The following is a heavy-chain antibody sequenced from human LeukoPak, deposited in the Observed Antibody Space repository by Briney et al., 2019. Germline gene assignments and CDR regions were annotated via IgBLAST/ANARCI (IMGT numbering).Heavy chain of an antibody. J-gene: IGHJ4*02. Sequence: KTSETLSLTCTVSGGSISSYYWSWIRQPPGKGLEWIGYIYYSGSSNYNPSLKSRVTISVDTSKNQSSLKLSSVTAADTAVYYCARASGSLLAALDSWGQGTLVTVSS. CDR2: IYYSGSS. V-gene: IGHV4-59*01. CDR3: ARASGSLLAALDS. CDR1: GGSISSYY. D-gene: IGHD1-26*01.